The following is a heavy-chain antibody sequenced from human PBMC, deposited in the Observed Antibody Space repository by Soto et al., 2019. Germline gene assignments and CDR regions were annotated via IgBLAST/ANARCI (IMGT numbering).Heavy chain of an antibody. Sequence: GGSLRLSCAACGFTFSSYSMNWVRQAPGKGLEWVSSISSSSSYIYYADSVKGRFTISRDNAKNSLYLQMNSLRAEDTAVYYCARDRGFFSSSSPFDYWGQGTLVTVS. D-gene: IGHD6-6*01. CDR3: ARDRGFFSSSSPFDY. V-gene: IGHV3-21*01. CDR1: GFTFSSYS. CDR2: ISSSSSYI. J-gene: IGHJ4*02.